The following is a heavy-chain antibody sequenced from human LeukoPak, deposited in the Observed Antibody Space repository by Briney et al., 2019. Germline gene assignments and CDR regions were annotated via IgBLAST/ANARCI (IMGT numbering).Heavy chain of an antibody. CDR3: ARHLRYRSNRMHV. Sequence: GESLKISCKGSGYNFTTYWISWVRQMPGKGLEWMGRIDPSDSYTNYSPSFQGHVSISADKSISTAYLQWSSLQASDTAMYYCARHLRYRSNRMHVWGKGTTVTVSS. CDR2: IDPSDSYT. V-gene: IGHV5-10-1*01. J-gene: IGHJ6*04. D-gene: IGHD6-13*01. CDR1: GYNFTTYW.